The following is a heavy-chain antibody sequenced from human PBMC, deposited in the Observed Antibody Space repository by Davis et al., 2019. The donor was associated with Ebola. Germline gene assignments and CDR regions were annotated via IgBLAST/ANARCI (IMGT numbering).Heavy chain of an antibody. V-gene: IGHV4-59*12. CDR1: GGSISSYY. J-gene: IGHJ4*02. CDR2: IYYSGST. D-gene: IGHD2-2*01. CDR3: AREGKYRDESRTFDY. Sequence: SETLSLTCTVSGGSISSYYWSWIRQPPGKGLEWIGYIYYSGSTNYNPSLKSRVTISVDTSKNQFSLKLSSVTAADTAVYYCAREGKYRDESRTFDYWGQGTLVTVSS.